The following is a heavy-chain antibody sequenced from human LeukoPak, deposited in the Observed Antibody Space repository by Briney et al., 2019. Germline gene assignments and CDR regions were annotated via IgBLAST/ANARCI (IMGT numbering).Heavy chain of an antibody. D-gene: IGHD3-10*01. CDR3: APGVNWFDP. CDR1: GASVSSNTGA. Sequence: SQTLSLTCAIFGASVSSNTGAWNWIRQSPSRGLEWLGRTYYRSKWYNEYAVSVKSRITINPDTSKNQFSLQLNSVTPEDTAVYYYAPGVNWFDPWGQGTLVTVSS. J-gene: IGHJ5*02. V-gene: IGHV6-1*01. CDR2: TYYRSKWYN.